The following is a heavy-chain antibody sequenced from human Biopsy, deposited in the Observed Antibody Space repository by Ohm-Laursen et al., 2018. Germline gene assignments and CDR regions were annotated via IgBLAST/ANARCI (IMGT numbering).Heavy chain of an antibody. CDR2: IYYTGST. Sequence: SETLSLTRTVSGGSISSYYWSWIRQPPGKGLEWIGYIYYTGSTNYNPSLKSRITISVDTSMNPLSLRLPSVTAADTAVYYCARHAPSYSGSYWRYFDLWGRGTLVTVSS. CDR1: GGSISSYY. J-gene: IGHJ2*01. CDR3: ARHAPSYSGSYWRYFDL. D-gene: IGHD1-26*01. V-gene: IGHV4-59*08.